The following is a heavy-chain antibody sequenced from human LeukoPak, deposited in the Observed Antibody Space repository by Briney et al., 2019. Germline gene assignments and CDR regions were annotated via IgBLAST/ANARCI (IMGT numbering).Heavy chain of an antibody. CDR2: IYYSGST. V-gene: IGHV4-39*07. D-gene: IGHD2-21*02. Sequence: PSETLSLTCTVSGGSISSSSYYWGWIRQPPGKGLEWIGSIYYSGSTYYNPSLKSRVTISVDTSKNQFSLKLSSVTAADTAVYYCAREAYCGGDCYSSFDYWGQGTLVTVSS. CDR3: AREAYCGGDCYSSFDY. J-gene: IGHJ4*02. CDR1: GGSISSSSYY.